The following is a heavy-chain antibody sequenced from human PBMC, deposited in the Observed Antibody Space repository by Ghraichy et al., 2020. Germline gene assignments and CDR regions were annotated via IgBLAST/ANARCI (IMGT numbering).Heavy chain of an antibody. V-gene: IGHV4-39*01. CDR2: IYYSGST. J-gene: IGHJ5*02. D-gene: IGHD3-22*01. Sequence: SETLSLTCTVSGGSISSPNYYWGWIRQPPGKGLEWIGTIYYSGSTYYNPSLKSRVTISVDTSKNQFSLKLSSVTAADTAVYYCARQLTSMMVHQGYWFDPWGQGTLVTVSS. CDR3: ARQLTSMMVHQGYWFDP. CDR1: GGSISSPNYY.